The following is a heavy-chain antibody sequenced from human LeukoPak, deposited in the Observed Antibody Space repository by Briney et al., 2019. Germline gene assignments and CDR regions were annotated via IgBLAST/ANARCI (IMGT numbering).Heavy chain of an antibody. V-gene: IGHV1-8*01. Sequence: ASVKVSCKSSGYTFTSYDINWVRQATGQGLEWVGWLHPNSGNTGYAQKFQGRVSMTRNTSISTAYMELSSLKSEDTAVYYCARGPTLTGSYNFDYWGQGTLVTVSS. CDR3: ARGPTLTGSYNFDY. CDR2: LHPNSGNT. CDR1: GYTFTSYD. D-gene: IGHD1-26*01. J-gene: IGHJ4*02.